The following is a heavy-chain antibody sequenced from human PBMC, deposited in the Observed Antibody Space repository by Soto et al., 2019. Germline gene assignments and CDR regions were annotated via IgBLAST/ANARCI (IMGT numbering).Heavy chain of an antibody. CDR3: ARGYLDIVATITPPYFDY. Sequence: SETLSLTCAVYGGSFSGYYWSWIRQPPGKGLEWIGEINHSGSTNYNPSPKSRVTISVDTSKNQFSLKLSSVTAADTAVYYCARGYLDIVATITPPYFDYWGQGTLVTVSS. CDR2: INHSGST. CDR1: GGSFSGYY. J-gene: IGHJ4*02. V-gene: IGHV4-34*01. D-gene: IGHD5-12*01.